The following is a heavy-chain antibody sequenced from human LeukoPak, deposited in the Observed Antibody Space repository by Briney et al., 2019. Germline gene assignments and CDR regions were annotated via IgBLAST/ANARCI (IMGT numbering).Heavy chain of an antibody. CDR1: GFTFSSYD. CDR3: ARVRYSGYGGYYYGMDV. V-gene: IGHV3-13*04. CDR2: IGTAGDT. D-gene: IGHD5-12*01. Sequence: GGSLRLSCAASGFTFSSYDMHWVRQATGKGLEWGSAIGTAGDTYYPGSVKGRFTISRENAKNSLYLQMNSLRAGDTAVYYCARVRYSGYGGYYYGMDVWGQGTTVTVSS. J-gene: IGHJ6*02.